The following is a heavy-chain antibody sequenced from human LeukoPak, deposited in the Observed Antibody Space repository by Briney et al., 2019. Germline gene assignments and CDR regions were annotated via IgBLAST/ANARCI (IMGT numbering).Heavy chain of an antibody. J-gene: IGHJ4*02. CDR1: GFTVSSNY. D-gene: IGHD5-18*01. V-gene: IGHV3-53*01. CDR2: IYSGGST. Sequence: PGGSLRLSCAASGFTVSSNYMSWVPQAPGKGLEWVSVIYSGGSTYYADSVKGRFTISRDNSKNTLYLQMNSLRAEDTAVYYCARSRGYSYGGPFDYWGQGTLVTVSS. CDR3: ARSRGYSYGGPFDY.